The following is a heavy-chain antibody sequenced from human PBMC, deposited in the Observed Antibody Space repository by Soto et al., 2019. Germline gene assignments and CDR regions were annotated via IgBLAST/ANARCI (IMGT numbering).Heavy chain of an antibody. CDR3: ARVLNYDFWSGYYTRWFDP. CDR2: ISAYNGNT. J-gene: IGHJ5*02. V-gene: IGHV1-18*01. D-gene: IGHD3-3*01. Sequence: GASVKVCCKASGYTFTSYGISWVRQAPGQGLEWMGWISAYNGNTNYAQKLQGRVTMTTDTSTSTAYMELRSLRSDDTAVYYCARVLNYDFWSGYYTRWFDPWGQGTLVTVSS. CDR1: GYTFTSYG.